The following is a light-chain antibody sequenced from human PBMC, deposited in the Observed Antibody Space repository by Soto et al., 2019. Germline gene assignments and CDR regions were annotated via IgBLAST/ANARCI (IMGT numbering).Light chain of an antibody. V-gene: IGKV3-20*01. J-gene: IGKJ3*01. CDR3: QQYGSSRLP. CDR2: GAS. CDR1: QSISSSY. Sequence: EIVLTQSPGTLSLSPGERATLSCRASQSISSSYLAWYQQQPGQAPRLLVYGASSRATGIPDRFSGSGSGTDFTLTISRLEPEDFAVYYCQQYGSSRLPFGPGTKVDIK.